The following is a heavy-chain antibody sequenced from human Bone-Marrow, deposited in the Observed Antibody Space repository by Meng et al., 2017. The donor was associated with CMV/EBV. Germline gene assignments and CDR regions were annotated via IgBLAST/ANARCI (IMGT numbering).Heavy chain of an antibody. CDR2: ISSSSSYI. CDR1: GFTFSSYS. Sequence: GESLKISCAASGFTFSSYSMNWVRQAPGKGLEWVSSISSSSSYIYYADSVKGRFTISRDNSKNTLYLQMNSLRAEDTAVYYCAKDRAYCSGGSCYSRYYYYGMDVWGQGTTVTVSS. CDR3: AKDRAYCSGGSCYSRYYYYGMDV. V-gene: IGHV3-21*01. D-gene: IGHD2-15*01. J-gene: IGHJ6*01.